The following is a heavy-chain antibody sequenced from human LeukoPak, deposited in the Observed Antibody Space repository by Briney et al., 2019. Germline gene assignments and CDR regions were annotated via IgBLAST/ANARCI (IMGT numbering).Heavy chain of an antibody. CDR1: GGSISSYY. J-gene: IGHJ4*02. V-gene: IGHV4-39*07. Sequence: SETLSLTCTVSGGSISSYYWSWIRQPPGEGLEWIGSIYYSGSTYYNPSLKSRVTISVDTSKNQFSLKLISVTAADTAVYYCAREDTGGLDYWGQGILVTVSP. CDR3: AREDTGGLDY. D-gene: IGHD2-8*02. CDR2: IYYSGST.